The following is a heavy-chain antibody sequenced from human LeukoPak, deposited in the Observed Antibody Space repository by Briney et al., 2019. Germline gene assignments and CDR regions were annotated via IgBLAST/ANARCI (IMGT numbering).Heavy chain of an antibody. J-gene: IGHJ5*02. CDR3: ARSSGSYYPWFDP. V-gene: IGHV4-34*01. CDR1: VGSFSGYY. D-gene: IGHD1-26*01. Sequence: PSETLSLTCAVYVGSFSGYYWSWIRQPPGKGLEWIGEIYHSGSTNYNPSLKSRVTISVDTSKNQFSLKLSSVTAADTAVYYCARSSGSYYPWFDPWGQGTLVTVSS. CDR2: IYHSGST.